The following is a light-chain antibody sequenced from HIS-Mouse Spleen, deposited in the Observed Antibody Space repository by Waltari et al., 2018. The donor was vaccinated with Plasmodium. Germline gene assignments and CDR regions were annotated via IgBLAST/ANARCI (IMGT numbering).Light chain of an antibody. CDR2: RYS. V-gene: IGLV3-9*01. CDR3: QVWDSSTVV. CDR1: NLGSKN. J-gene: IGLJ2*01. Sequence: SYELTQPLSVSVALGQTARITCGGNNLGSKNVHWYQQKPGQAPVLVIYRYSNRPSGIPERFSGSNSGNTATLTISRAQAGDEADYYCQVWDSSTVVFGGGTKLTVL.